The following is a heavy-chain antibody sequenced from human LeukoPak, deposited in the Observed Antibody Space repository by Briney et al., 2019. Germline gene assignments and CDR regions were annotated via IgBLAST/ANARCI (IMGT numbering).Heavy chain of an antibody. D-gene: IGHD4-17*01. CDR2: ISYIGST. CDR1: GDSMNSHY. V-gene: IGHV4-59*11. CDR3: ARDPTTVTKGLDI. Sequence: SETLSLACTVSGDSMNSHYWSWIRQPPGKGLGWIGYISYIGSTNYNPSLKSRVTISVDTSMNQFSRKLSSVTAADTAVYYCARDPTTVTKGLDILGKSRMVTDSS. J-gene: IGHJ3*02.